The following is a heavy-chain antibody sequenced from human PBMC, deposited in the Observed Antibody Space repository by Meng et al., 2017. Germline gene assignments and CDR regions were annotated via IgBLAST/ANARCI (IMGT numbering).Heavy chain of an antibody. J-gene: IGHJ1*01. D-gene: IGHD6-13*01. CDR1: GGSISSSSYY. CDR3: ARDGIAAAGTGRSYFQH. CDR2: IYYSGST. V-gene: IGHV4-39*07. Sequence: QRQLQESGPGLWKPSETLSLTCTVSGGSISSSSYYWGWIRQPPGKGLEWIGSIYYSGSTYYNPSLKSRVTISVDTSKNQFSLKLSSVTAADTAVYYCARDGIAAAGTGRSYFQHWGQGTLVTVSS.